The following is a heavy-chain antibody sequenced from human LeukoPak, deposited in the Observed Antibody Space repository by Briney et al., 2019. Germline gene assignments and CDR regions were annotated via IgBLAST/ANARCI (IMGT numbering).Heavy chain of an antibody. Sequence: SETLSLTCSASGGSISSHYWSWIRQPPGKGLEWIGYIYYSGSTKYNPSLKSRVTISVDTSKNQFSLKLSSVTAADTAVYYCARGGTTVTPGLLWFDPWGQGTLVTVSS. J-gene: IGHJ5*02. CDR2: IYYSGST. CDR1: GGSISSHY. D-gene: IGHD4-17*01. V-gene: IGHV4-59*11. CDR3: ARGGTTVTPGLLWFDP.